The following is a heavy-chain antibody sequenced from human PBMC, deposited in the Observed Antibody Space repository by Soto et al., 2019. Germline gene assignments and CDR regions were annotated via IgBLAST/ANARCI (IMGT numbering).Heavy chain of an antibody. D-gene: IGHD2-2*01. V-gene: IGHV1-69*09. CDR1: GGTFVRHV. Sequence: QVQLVQSGAEVKKPESSVKVSCKTSGGTFVRHVISWGRQAPGQGPEWMGKSNPLSGIPNYAQKFQDRVTFTADTDSSTAYMELSSLRSDDTAVYYCAAPACAATWCSPAHNLDHWGQGTLVTVSS. J-gene: IGHJ4*02. CDR2: SNPLSGIP. CDR3: AAPACAATWCSPAHNLDH.